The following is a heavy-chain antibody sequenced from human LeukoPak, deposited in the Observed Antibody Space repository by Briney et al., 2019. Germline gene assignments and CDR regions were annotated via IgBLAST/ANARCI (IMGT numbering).Heavy chain of an antibody. J-gene: IGHJ6*02. V-gene: IGHV3-33*01. CDR2: IWYDGSKK. Sequence: GGSLRLSCVVSGFTFSANGFHWVRQAPGKGQEWVADIWYDGSKKYYADSVRGRFTISRDDSKNTLYLQMNSLRVEDTAVFYCARDSARGRMGVWGQGTTVTVSS. D-gene: IGHD3-10*01. CDR3: ARDSARGRMGV. CDR1: GFTFSANG.